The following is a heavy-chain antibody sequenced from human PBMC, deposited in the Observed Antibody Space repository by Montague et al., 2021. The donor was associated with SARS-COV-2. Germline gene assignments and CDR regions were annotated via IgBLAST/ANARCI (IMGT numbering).Heavy chain of an antibody. CDR2: TYYRGST. CDR3: AREGLHNWFDP. V-gene: IGHV4-59*01. J-gene: IGHJ5*02. Sequence: SETLSLTCTVSNGSINNYYWSWVRQPPGKRLEWIGYTYYRGSTNYNPSLESRVTMSIDTSKNQFSLKLRSVTAADTAVYFCAREGLHNWFDPWGQGTLVIVSS. CDR1: NGSINNYY.